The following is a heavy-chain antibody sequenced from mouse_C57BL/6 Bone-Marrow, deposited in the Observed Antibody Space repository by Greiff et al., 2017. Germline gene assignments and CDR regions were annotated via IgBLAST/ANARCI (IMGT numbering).Heavy chain of an antibody. CDR2: IDPENGDT. J-gene: IGHJ3*01. CDR3: TKHPRQLRLAY. CDR1: GFNIKDDY. V-gene: IGHV14-4*01. D-gene: IGHD3-2*02. Sequence: EVKVVESGAELVRPGASVKLSCTASGFNIKDDYMHWVKQRPEQGLEWIGWIDPENGDTEYASKFQGKATITADTSSNTAYLQLSSLTSEDTAVYYCTKHPRQLRLAYWGQGTLVTVSA.